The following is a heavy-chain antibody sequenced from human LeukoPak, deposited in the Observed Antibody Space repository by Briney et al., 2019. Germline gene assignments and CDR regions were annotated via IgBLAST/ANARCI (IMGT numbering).Heavy chain of an antibody. V-gene: IGHV4-4*02. D-gene: IGHD3-16*02. J-gene: IGHJ4*02. CDR3: ARGRYYDYVWGSYRYTQFDY. Sequence: SETLSLTCAVSGGSISSSNWWSWVRQPPGKGLEWIGEIYHSGSTNYNPSLKSRVTISVDKSKNQFSLKLSSVTAADTAVYYCARGRYYDYVWGSYRYTQFDYWGQGTLVTVSS. CDR2: IYHSGST. CDR1: GGSISSSNW.